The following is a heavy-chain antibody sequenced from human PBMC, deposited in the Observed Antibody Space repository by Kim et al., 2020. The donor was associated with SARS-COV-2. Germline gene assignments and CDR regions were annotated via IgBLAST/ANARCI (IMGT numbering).Heavy chain of an antibody. J-gene: IGHJ4*02. Sequence: SETLSLTCAVYGGSFSGYYWSWIRQPPGKGLEWIGEINHSGSTNYNPSLKSRVTISVDTSKNQFSLKLSSVTAADTAVYYCARPRDSSGYYLDYWGQGTLVTVSS. D-gene: IGHD3-22*01. CDR1: GGSFSGYY. CDR3: ARPRDSSGYYLDY. V-gene: IGHV4-34*01. CDR2: INHSGST.